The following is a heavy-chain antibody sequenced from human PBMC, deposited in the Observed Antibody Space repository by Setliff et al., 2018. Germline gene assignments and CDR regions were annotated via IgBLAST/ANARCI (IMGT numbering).Heavy chain of an antibody. Sequence: ASVKVSCKASGYTFTTYTMNWVRRAPGQGLEWMGWINTYTGNPTYAQGFTGRFVFSLDTSVSTAYLQISTLKAEDTAVYYCARGTGTYSDLDYWGQGTLVTVASGKKNYEDSVKGRFTISRDNAENSLYLQMNSLRAEDTAVYYCAKAGGVGATTKQKYFDYWGQGTLVTVSS. V-gene: IGHV7-4-1*02. D-gene: IGHD1-26*01. CDR1: GYTFTTYT. CDR3: ARGTGTYSDLDYWGQGTLVTVASGKKNYEDSVKGRFTISRDNAENSLYLQMNSLRAEDTAVYYCAKAGGVGATTKQKYFDY. J-gene: IGHJ4*02. CDR2: INTYTGNP.